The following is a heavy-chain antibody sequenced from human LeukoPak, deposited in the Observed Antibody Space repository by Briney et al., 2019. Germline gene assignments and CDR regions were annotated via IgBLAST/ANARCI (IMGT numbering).Heavy chain of an antibody. V-gene: IGHV3-30-3*01. CDR1: GFTFRNYA. J-gene: IGHJ4*02. D-gene: IGHD4-17*01. CDR3: ARDPVTTWGYFDY. CDR2: ISSDGTNK. Sequence: GGFLRLSCAASGFTFRNYAIHWVRQAPGKGLEWVAVISSDGTNKNYADSVKGRFTISRDKAKNTVYPQVNSLRSEDTAVYYCARDPVTTWGYFDYWGQGTLVTVSS.